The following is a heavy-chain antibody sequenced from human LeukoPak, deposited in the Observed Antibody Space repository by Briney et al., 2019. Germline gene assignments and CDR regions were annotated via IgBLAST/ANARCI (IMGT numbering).Heavy chain of an antibody. CDR3: ASGRLLYYYYYYMDV. CDR1: GGTFSSYA. D-gene: IGHD2-15*01. CDR2: IIPIFGTA. Sequence: ASVKVSCKASGGTFSSYAISWVRQAPGQGLEWMGGIIPIFGTANYAQKFQGRVTITADKSTGTAYMELSSLRSEDTAVYYCASGRLLYYYYYYMDVWGKGTTVTVSS. J-gene: IGHJ6*03. V-gene: IGHV1-69*06.